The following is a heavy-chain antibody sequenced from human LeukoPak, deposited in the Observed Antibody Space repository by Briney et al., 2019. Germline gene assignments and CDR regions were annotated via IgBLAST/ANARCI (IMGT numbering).Heavy chain of an antibody. Sequence: PGGSLRLSCTASGFSFTTYWMAWVRQAPGKGLEWVANINEDGRHKNYLDSVKGRFTISRDNSKNTLYLQMNSLRAEDTAVYYCARGGSYLSAFDIWGQGTMVTVSS. J-gene: IGHJ3*02. CDR2: INEDGRHK. D-gene: IGHD1-26*01. CDR1: GFSFTTYW. V-gene: IGHV3-7*03. CDR3: ARGGSYLSAFDI.